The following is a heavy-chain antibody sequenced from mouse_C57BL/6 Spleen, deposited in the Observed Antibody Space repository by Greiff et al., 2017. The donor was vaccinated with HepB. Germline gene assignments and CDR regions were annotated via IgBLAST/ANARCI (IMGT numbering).Heavy chain of an antibody. CDR2: IRNKANGDTT. CDR1: GFTFTDYY. CDR3: ARSPLSLGAMDY. V-gene: IGHV7-3*01. D-gene: IGHD6-1*01. J-gene: IGHJ4*01. Sequence: EVQVVESGGGLVQPGGSLSLSCAASGFTFTDYYMSWVRQPPGKALEWLGFIRNKANGDTTEYSASVKGRFTISRDNSKSILYLQMNALRAEDSATYSCARSPLSLGAMDYWGQGTSVTVSS.